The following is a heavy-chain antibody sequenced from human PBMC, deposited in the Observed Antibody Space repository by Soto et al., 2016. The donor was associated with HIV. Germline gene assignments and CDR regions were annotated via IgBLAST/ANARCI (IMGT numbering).Heavy chain of an antibody. Sequence: EVQLVESGGGLVKPGGSLRLSCAASGFTFSNAWMRWVRQAPGKGLEWVGRIKSKTDGGTTDYAAPVKGRFTISRDDSKNTLYLQMNSLKTEDTAVYYCTTDASSGYYWGLYYSDYWGQGTLVTVSS. D-gene: IGHD3-22*01. CDR3: TTDASSGYYWGLYYSDY. V-gene: IGHV3-15*01. J-gene: IGHJ4*02. CDR1: GFTFSNAW. CDR2: IKSKTDGGTT.